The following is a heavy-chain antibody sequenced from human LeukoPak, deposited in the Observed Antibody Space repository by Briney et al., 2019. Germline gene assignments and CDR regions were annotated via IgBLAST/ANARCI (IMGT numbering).Heavy chain of an antibody. CDR1: GFNFSTYW. V-gene: IGHV3-7*01. D-gene: IGHD3-10*01. CDR2: IKEDGSEI. Sequence: GGSLRLSCAASGFNFSTYWMTWVRQVLGKGLEWVANIKEDGSEIYYVDAVKGRFSISRDNAKTSLYLQMNNLSVADTAVYCCVTDQTGRHPYFFDYWDQGTLVTVSS. CDR3: VTDQTGRHPYFFDY. J-gene: IGHJ4*02.